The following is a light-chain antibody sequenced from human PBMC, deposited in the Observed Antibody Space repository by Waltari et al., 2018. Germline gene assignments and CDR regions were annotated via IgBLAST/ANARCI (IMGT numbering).Light chain of an antibody. J-gene: IGLJ1*01. CDR3: GSYTSSTTPYV. CDR1: SSYVGGYNY. Sequence: QSALTQPASVSGSPGQSITISCTGTSSYVGGYNYVTRYQQHPGKAPKVMIYDVNNRPSGVSNRFSGSKSGNTASLTISGLQAEDEADYYCGSYTSSTTPYVFGTGTKVTVL. V-gene: IGLV2-14*01. CDR2: DVN.